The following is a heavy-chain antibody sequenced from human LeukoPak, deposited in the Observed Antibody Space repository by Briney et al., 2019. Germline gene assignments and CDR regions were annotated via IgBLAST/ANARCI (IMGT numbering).Heavy chain of an antibody. CDR2: INHSGST. J-gene: IGHJ4*02. V-gene: IGHV4-34*01. CDR3: AFTTGNYYLDS. D-gene: IGHD1-26*01. CDR1: GGSFSGYY. Sequence: SETLSLTCVVYGGSFSGYYWSWIRQPPGKGLESIGEINHSGSTNYNPSLKSRVTVSVDTSKNQFSLKLSSVTAADTAVYYCAFTTGNYYLDSWGQGTLVTVSS.